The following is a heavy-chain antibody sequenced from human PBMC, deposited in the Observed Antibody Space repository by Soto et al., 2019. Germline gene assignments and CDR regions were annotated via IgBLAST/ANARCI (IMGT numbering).Heavy chain of an antibody. D-gene: IGHD2-2*02. CDR1: GGSLSSYY. Sequence: QVQLQESGPGLVKPSETLSLTCTVSGGSLSSYYWSWIRQPAGKGLEWIGRIYTSGSTNYNPSLKSRVTMSVDTSKNHFSLKLSSVTAADTAVYYCARDYCSSSSCYRTHWFDSWGQGTLVTVSS. J-gene: IGHJ5*01. CDR2: IYTSGST. CDR3: ARDYCSSSSCYRTHWFDS. V-gene: IGHV4-4*07.